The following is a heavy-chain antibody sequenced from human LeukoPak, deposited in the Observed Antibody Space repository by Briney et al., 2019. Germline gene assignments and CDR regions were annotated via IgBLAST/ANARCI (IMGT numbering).Heavy chain of an antibody. Sequence: RSGGSLRLSCAASGLPFSSYAVSWVRQAPGKGPEWVSSISGSGGDTYYADSVKGRFTISRDNSKNTLYLQMNSLRAEDTAVYYCAKAPATGSGYYFYYMDVWGKGTAVTVSS. CDR1: GLPFSSYA. CDR3: AKAPATGSGYYFYYMDV. D-gene: IGHD3-9*01. J-gene: IGHJ6*03. CDR2: ISGSGGDT. V-gene: IGHV3-23*01.